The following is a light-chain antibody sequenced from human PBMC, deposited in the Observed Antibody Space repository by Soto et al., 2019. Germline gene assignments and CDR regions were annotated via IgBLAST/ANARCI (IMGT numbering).Light chain of an antibody. Sequence: ESVSTKSPVTLDLSPGKRATLSCGASQSVADNYLAWYQQKPGQPPRLLIYAASRRAGGIPDTFSGSGSGTDFTLTITRLEHGDFALYYWQQYGHAPRTCGQGTKG. CDR3: QQYGHAPRT. J-gene: IGKJ1*01. CDR2: AAS. CDR1: QSVADNY. V-gene: IGKV3-20*01.